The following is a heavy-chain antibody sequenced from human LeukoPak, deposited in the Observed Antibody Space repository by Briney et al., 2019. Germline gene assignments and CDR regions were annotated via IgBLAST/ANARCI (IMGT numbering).Heavy chain of an antibody. V-gene: IGHV3-23*01. J-gene: IGHJ6*03. D-gene: IGHD2-15*01. CDR2: ISGSGDST. CDR3: AKEGFYCSGGSCYSFYYYYMDV. CDR1: GFTFSNYA. Sequence: GGSLRLSCAASGFTFSNYAMRWVRQPPGKGLEWVSGISGSGDSTYYADSVKGRFTLSRDTSKNSLYLQMNSLRAEDTAVYYCAKEGFYCSGGSCYSFYYYYMDVWGKGTTVTVSS.